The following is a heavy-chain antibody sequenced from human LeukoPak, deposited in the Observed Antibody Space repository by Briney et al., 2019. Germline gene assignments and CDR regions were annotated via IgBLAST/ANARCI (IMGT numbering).Heavy chain of an antibody. CDR2: INPSGGST. Sequence: GASVKDSCKASGYTFTSYNMHRVRQAPGQGLERMGIINPSGGSTSYAQKFQGRVTMTRDTSTSTVYMELSSLRSEDTAVYYCARGMDIVVVVAAANWFDPWGQGTLVTVSS. D-gene: IGHD2-15*01. CDR1: GYTFTSYN. V-gene: IGHV1-46*01. J-gene: IGHJ5*02. CDR3: ARGMDIVVVVAAANWFDP.